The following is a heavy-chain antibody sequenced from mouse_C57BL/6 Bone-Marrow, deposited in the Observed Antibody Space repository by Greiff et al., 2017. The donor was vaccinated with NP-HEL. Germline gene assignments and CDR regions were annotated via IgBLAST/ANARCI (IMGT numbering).Heavy chain of an antibody. D-gene: IGHD4-1*01. CDR3: AREFNWDALDY. V-gene: IGHV1-66*01. CDR2: IYPGSGNT. J-gene: IGHJ2*01. Sequence: QVQLQQSGPELVKPGASVKISCKASGYSFTSYYIHWVKQRPGQGLEWIGWIYPGSGNTKYNEKFKGKATLTADTSSSTAYMQLSSLTSEDSAVYYCAREFNWDALDYWGQGTTLTVSS. CDR1: GYSFTSYY.